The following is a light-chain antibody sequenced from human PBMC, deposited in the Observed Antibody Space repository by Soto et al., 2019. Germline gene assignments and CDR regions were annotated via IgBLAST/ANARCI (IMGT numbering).Light chain of an antibody. Sequence: QSVLTQPASVSGSPGQSITISCTGTSNDVGGYNYVSWYQQHPGKAPKLVIYEVSHRPSGISDRFSGSKSGNTASLIISGLQVEDEADYYCSSYATSSPYVFGPGTKVTVL. CDR3: SSYATSSPYV. J-gene: IGLJ1*01. CDR2: EVS. V-gene: IGLV2-14*01. CDR1: SNDVGGYNY.